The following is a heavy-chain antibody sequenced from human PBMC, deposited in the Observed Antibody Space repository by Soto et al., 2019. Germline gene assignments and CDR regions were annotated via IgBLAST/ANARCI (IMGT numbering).Heavy chain of an antibody. V-gene: IGHV4-30-4*01. CDR2: IYYSGST. CDR1: GGSISSGDYY. D-gene: IGHD3-22*01. J-gene: IGHJ4*02. Sequence: SETLSLTCTVSGGSISSGDYYWSWIRQPPGKGLEWIGYIYYSGSTYYNPSLKSRVTISVDTSKNQFSLKLSSVTAADTAVYYCARVGSGYYYITDYWGQGTLVTVSS. CDR3: ARVGSGYYYITDY.